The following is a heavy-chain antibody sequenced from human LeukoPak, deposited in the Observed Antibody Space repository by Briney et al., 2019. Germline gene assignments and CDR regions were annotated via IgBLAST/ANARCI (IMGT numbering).Heavy chain of an antibody. J-gene: IGHJ4*02. CDR1: GGSISSSSYY. CDR2: IYYSGST. D-gene: IGHD5-12*01. V-gene: IGHV4-39*01. CDR3: ARNIVATITGVDY. Sequence: PSETLSLTCTVSGGSISSSSYYWGWIRQPPGKGLEWIGSIYYSGSTYYNPSLKSRVTISVDTSKNQFSLKLSSVTAADTAEYYCARNIVATITGVDYWGQGTLVTVSS.